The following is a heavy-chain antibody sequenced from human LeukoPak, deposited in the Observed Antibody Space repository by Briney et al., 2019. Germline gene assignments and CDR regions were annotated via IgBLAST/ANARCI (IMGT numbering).Heavy chain of an antibody. Sequence: SETLSLTCTVSGGSISSSSYYWGWIRQPPGKGLEWIGSIYYSGSTNYNPSLKSRVTISVDTSKNQFSLKLSSVTAADTAVYYCASRDSSSWYPLDYWGQGTLVTVSS. D-gene: IGHD6-13*01. V-gene: IGHV4-39*07. CDR1: GGSISSSSYY. J-gene: IGHJ4*02. CDR3: ASRDSSSWYPLDY. CDR2: IYYSGST.